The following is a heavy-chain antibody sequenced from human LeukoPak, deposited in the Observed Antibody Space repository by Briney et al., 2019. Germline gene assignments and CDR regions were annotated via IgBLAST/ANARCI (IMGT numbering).Heavy chain of an antibody. V-gene: IGHV3-30*18. CDR2: ISYDGSNK. J-gene: IGHJ4*02. D-gene: IGHD1-1*01. CDR1: GFTFSSYG. Sequence: GRSLRLSCAASGFTFSSYGMHWVRQAPGKGLEWVAVISYDGSNKYYADSVKGRFTISRDNSKNTLYLQMNSLRAEDTAVYYCAKCLTSTGTCYFDYWGQGTLVTVSS. CDR3: AKCLTSTGTCYFDY.